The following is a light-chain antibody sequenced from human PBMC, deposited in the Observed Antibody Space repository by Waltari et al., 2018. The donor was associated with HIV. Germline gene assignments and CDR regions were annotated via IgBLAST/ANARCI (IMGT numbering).Light chain of an antibody. Sequence: QSVLTQPPSVSGAPGQRVTISCTGSSSNIGAGYDVHWYQQLPGSAPKLLIYGNNNRPSGVPDRFSGSESGTSASLAITGLQADDESDYYCQSYDSSLRGWVFGGGTKLTVL. V-gene: IGLV1-40*01. J-gene: IGLJ3*02. CDR3: QSYDSSLRGWV. CDR1: SSNIGAGYD. CDR2: GNN.